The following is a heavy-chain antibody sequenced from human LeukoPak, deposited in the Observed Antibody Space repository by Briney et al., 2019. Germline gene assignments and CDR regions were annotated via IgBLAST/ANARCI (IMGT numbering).Heavy chain of an antibody. V-gene: IGHV1-8*01. J-gene: IGHJ6*02. CDR2: MNPNSGNT. D-gene: IGHD2-2*01. CDR1: GYTFTSYD. Sequence: ASVNVSCKASGYTFTSYDINWVRQATGQGLEWMGWMNPNSGNTGYAQKFQGRVTMTRNTSISTAYMELSSLRSEDTAVYYCAREVVSEYSCSRYYYYYGMDVWGQGTTVTVSS. CDR3: AREVVSEYSCSRYYYYYGMDV.